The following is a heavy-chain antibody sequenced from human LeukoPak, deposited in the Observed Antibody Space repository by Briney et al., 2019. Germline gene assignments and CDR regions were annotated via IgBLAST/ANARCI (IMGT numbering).Heavy chain of an antibody. CDR2: IRYDGTNK. D-gene: IGHD6-19*01. CDR3: AKVGSGWYGVDY. Sequence: GGSLRLSCAVSGIIFSSYGIHWVRQAPGKGLEWVAFIRYDGTNKYYADSVKSRFTISRDNSKNTLYLQMNSLRAEDTAVYYCAKVGSGWYGVDYWGQGTLVTVSS. CDR1: GIIFSSYG. J-gene: IGHJ4*02. V-gene: IGHV3-30*02.